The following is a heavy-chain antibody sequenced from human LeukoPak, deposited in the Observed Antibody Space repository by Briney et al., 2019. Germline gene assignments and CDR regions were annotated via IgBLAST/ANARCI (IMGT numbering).Heavy chain of an antibody. V-gene: IGHV5-51*01. CDR3: ASLARLYDSGSYYRH. J-gene: IGHJ4*02. D-gene: IGHD3-10*01. CDR1: GYSFTSYW. CDR2: IYPGVSDT. Sequence: GESLKISCKGSGYSFTSYWIGWVRQMPGKGLEWMGIIYPGVSDTRYSPSFQGQVTISADKSISTAYLQWSSLKASDTAMYYCASLARLYDSGSYYRHWGQGTLVTVSS.